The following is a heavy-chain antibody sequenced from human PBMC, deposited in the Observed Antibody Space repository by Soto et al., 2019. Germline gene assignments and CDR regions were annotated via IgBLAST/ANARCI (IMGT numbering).Heavy chain of an antibody. CDR1: GFSFSFYG. D-gene: IGHD3-3*01. J-gene: IGHJ6*02. CDR3: XXXXTPQRFLEKNYYNYYSGMDA. Sequence: QMQLVESGGGVVQPGGSLRLSCGSSGFSFSFYGMHWVRQAPGKGLEWVAFIWYDGTSKFYADSVKGRFTISRDNSKTXXXXXXXXXXXXXXXXXXXXXXXTPQRFLEKNYYNYYSGMDAWGQGTTVIVSS. CDR2: IWYDGTSK. V-gene: IGHV3-30*02.